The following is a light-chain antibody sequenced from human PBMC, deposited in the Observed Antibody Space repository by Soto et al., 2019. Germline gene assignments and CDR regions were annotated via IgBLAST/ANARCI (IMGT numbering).Light chain of an antibody. Sequence: EMQMSQTTSTLSASVGDRVTITCRASQSISSWLAWYQQKPGKPPKVLIYGASNLQSGVPPRFSGSGSGTDFTLAISSLQPEDSATYYCPQDINYPWTFGQGTKVDIK. CDR2: GAS. CDR3: PQDINYPWT. J-gene: IGKJ1*01. V-gene: IGKV1-5*01. CDR1: QSISSW.